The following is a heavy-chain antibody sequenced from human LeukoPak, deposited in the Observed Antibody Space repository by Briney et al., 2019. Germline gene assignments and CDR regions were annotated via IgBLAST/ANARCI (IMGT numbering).Heavy chain of an antibody. CDR2: IKEDGSIE. CDR3: VSQQVAPP. D-gene: IGHD5-12*01. J-gene: IGHJ5*02. CDR1: GFTFSHYW. V-gene: IGHV3-7*01. Sequence: GGSLRLSCVASGFTFSHYWMSWVRQAPGKGLEWAANIKEDGSIEDYVDSVKGRFTVSRDNAKNSLYLEMNSLRVEDTAVYYCVSQQVAPPWGQGTLVIVSS.